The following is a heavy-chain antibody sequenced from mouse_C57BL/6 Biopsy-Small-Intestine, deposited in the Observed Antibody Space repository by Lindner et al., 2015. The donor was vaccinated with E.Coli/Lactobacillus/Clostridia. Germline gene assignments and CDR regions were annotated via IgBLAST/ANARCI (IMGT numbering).Heavy chain of an antibody. D-gene: IGHD1-1*01. CDR1: GFTFSDYG. CDR3: ARGFITTVDAMDY. J-gene: IGHJ4*01. CDR2: ISSGSGTI. V-gene: IGHV5-17*01. Sequence: VQLQESGGGLVKPGGSLKLSCAASGFTFSDYGMHWVRQAPEKGLEWVAYISSGSGTIYYADTVKGRFTISRDNAKNTLFLQMTSLRSEDTAMYYCARGFITTVDAMDYWGQGTSVTVSS.